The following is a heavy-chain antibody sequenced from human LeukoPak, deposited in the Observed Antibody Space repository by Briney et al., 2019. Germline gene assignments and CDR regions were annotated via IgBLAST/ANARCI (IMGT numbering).Heavy chain of an antibody. CDR1: GGSIGRYF. Sequence: SETLSLTCTVSGGSIGRYFWSWIRQPPGKGLEWIGYIFDSGSTHYKPSLKSRVTISLNTSKNQFSLDVSSVTAADTAVYYCARSGRTGKGFAIDYWGQGILVTVSS. CDR2: IFDSGST. D-gene: IGHD3/OR15-3a*01. J-gene: IGHJ4*02. CDR3: ARSGRTGKGFAIDY. V-gene: IGHV4-59*01.